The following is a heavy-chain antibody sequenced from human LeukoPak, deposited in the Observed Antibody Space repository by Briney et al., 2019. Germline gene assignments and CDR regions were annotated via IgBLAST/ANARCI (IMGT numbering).Heavy chain of an antibody. J-gene: IGHJ5*02. CDR1: GGSFSSYG. Sequence: ASVKVSCRASGGSFSSYGISWVRQAPGQGLEWMGGIIPMLGRSNYAQKFQGRVTISTDESTSTAYMEMSSLRSEDTAVYYCAREDHTANNWFDPWGQGTLVTVSS. D-gene: IGHD5-18*01. V-gene: IGHV1-69*05. CDR3: AREDHTANNWFDP. CDR2: IIPMLGRS.